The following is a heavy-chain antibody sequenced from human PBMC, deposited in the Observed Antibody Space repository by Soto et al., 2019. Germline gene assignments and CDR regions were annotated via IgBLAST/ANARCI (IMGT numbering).Heavy chain of an antibody. Sequence: SETLPLTCSVYGRSFSGYYWSWIRQPPGKGLEWIGEINHSGSTNYNPSLKSRVTISVDTSKNQFSLKLSSVTAADTAVYYCARGIRYSSSAGPLDYWGQGTLVTVSS. CDR3: ARGIRYSSSAGPLDY. J-gene: IGHJ4*02. CDR2: INHSGST. V-gene: IGHV4-34*01. CDR1: GRSFSGYY. D-gene: IGHD6-6*01.